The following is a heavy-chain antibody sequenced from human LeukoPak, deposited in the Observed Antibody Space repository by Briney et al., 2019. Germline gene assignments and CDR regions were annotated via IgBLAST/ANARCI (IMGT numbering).Heavy chain of an antibody. V-gene: IGHV1-46*01. CDR1: GYILTNYY. J-gene: IGHJ4*02. D-gene: IGHD2-2*01. CDR2: INPSDGGT. CDR3: AAVGYCSSTSCYGFDY. Sequence: EASVKVSCKASGYILTNYYMHWVRQAPGQGLEWMGIINPSDGGTSYAQNFQDRVTMTRDTSTSTVYMELSSLRSEDTAVYYCAAVGYCSSTSCYGFDYWGQGTLVTVSS.